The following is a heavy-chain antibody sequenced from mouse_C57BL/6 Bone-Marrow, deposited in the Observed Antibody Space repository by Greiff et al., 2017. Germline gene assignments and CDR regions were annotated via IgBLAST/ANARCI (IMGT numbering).Heavy chain of an antibody. D-gene: IGHD2-3*01. V-gene: IGHV1-53*01. J-gene: IGHJ1*03. CDR1: GYTFTSYW. Sequence: QVHVKQPGTELVKPGASVQLSCKASGYTFTSYWLHWVKQRPGQGLEWIGNINPSNGGTNYNEKFKSKATLTVDKSSSTAYMQLSSLTSEDSAVYYCARRGYYHWYFDVWGTGTTVTVSS. CDR2: INPSNGGT. CDR3: ARRGYYHWYFDV.